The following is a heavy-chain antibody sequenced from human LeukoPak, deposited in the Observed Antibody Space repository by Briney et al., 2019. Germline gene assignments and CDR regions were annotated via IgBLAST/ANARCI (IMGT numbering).Heavy chain of an antibody. CDR2: IRSKANNYGT. CDR3: TRLSHTETTNY. CDR1: GFTFSGSA. Sequence: PGGSLRLSCVASGFTFSGSAMHWVRQASGKGLEWVGRIRSKANNYGTGYAASLKGRFTISRDDSKNTAYLQMNSLKTEDTAVYYCTRLSHTETTNYWGQGTLVTVSS. J-gene: IGHJ4*02. D-gene: IGHD4-17*01. V-gene: IGHV3-73*01.